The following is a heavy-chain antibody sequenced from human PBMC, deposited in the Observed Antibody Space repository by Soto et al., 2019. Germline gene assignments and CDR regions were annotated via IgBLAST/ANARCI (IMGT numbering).Heavy chain of an antibody. J-gene: IGHJ5*02. Sequence: SQTLSLTCAISGDSVSSNSAAWNWIRQSPSRGLEWLGRTFYRSKWYNDYAVSVKSRITINPDTSKNQFSLQLSSVTPEDTTINFCEKEGDIGYYFAPWGQGTLVTVS. D-gene: IGHD3-9*01. V-gene: IGHV6-1*01. CDR3: EKEGDIGYYFAP. CDR2: TFYRSKWYN. CDR1: GDSVSSNSAA.